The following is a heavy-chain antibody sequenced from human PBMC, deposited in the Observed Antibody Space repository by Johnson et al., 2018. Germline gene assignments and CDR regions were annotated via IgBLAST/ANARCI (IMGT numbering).Heavy chain of an antibody. CDR2: FDNSGST. CDR1: GGSFSSFY. V-gene: IGHV4-59*01. J-gene: IGHJ4*02. Sequence: QVQLQESGPGLVTPSETLSLTCSVSGGSFSSFYWSWIRQAPGKGLEWIGCFDNSGSTNFNSSLKSRVTVSGDTSKNQFSLKLSSVTAAGTAVNYCARDRGQDLVGATWGPFDYWGQGTLVTVSS. D-gene: IGHD1-26*01. CDR3: ARDRGQDLVGATWGPFDY.